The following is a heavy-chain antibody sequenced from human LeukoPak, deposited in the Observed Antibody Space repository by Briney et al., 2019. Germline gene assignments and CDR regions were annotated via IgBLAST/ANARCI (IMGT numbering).Heavy chain of an antibody. CDR1: GASITSYY. Sequence: PSETLSLTCTVSGASITSYYWSWIRQPPGEGLEWIGNIYYSGNTNYNPSLKSRVTISVDMSKSHFSLKLSSVTAADTAVYYCARRHQVSSYSPYAFDIWGQGTMVTVSS. CDR3: ARRHQVSSYSPYAFDI. D-gene: IGHD6-6*01. V-gene: IGHV4-59*08. J-gene: IGHJ3*02. CDR2: IYYSGNT.